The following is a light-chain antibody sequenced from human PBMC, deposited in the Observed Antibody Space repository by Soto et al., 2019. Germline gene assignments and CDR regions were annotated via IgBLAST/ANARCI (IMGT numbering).Light chain of an antibody. Sequence: QSVLTQPASVSGSPGQSITISCTGTSSDVGGYNYVSWYQQHPGKAPKLMIYDVSNRPSGVSNRFSGSKSGNTASLTISGLQAEDEADYYCISYTRSNTLYVVFGGGTK. V-gene: IGLV2-14*01. CDR2: DVS. CDR1: SSDVGGYNY. CDR3: ISYTRSNTLYVV. J-gene: IGLJ2*01.